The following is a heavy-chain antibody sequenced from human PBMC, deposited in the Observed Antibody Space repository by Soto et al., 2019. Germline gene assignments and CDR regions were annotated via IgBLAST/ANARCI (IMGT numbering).Heavy chain of an antibody. D-gene: IGHD5-12*01. V-gene: IGHV4-39*07. CDR2: IYYSVST. J-gene: IGHJ4*02. CDR1: GGSISSSSYY. CDR3: AAGGGLPRYY. Sequence: SETLSLTCTVSGGSISSSSYYWGWIRQPPGKGLEWLGSIYYSVSTYYNPSLKSRVTISVDTSKNQFSLKLSSVTAADTAVYYCAAGGGLPRYYWGQGTLVTVSS.